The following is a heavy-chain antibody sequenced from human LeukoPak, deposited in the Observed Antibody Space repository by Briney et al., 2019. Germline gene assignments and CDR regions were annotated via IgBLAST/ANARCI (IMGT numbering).Heavy chain of an antibody. J-gene: IGHJ5*01. CDR2: VHRSGST. CDR3: ARGGFYTSTWFGC. CDR1: GYSIRDGYH. Sequence: SETLSLTCGVSGYSIRDGYHGGWIRQTPVTGLEWVGSVHRSGSTYYNPSLKSRFIISADTSENHFYLRVTSVAAADSAVYYCARGGFYTSTWFGCWGPGLLVTVTS. V-gene: IGHV4-38-2*01. D-gene: IGHD2-2*02.